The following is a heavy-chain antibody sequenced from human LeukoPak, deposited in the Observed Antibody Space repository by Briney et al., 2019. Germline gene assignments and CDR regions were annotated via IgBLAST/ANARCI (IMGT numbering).Heavy chain of an antibody. Sequence: KPGGSLRLSCAASGFTFSSYAMSWVRRAPGKGLEWVSAISDSGASTYYADSVKGRFTISRDNSKNTLYLQMNSLRAEDTAVYYCAKYFRWLVRYFDYWGQGTLVTVSS. CDR1: GFTFSSYA. J-gene: IGHJ4*02. CDR3: AKYFRWLVRYFDY. V-gene: IGHV3-23*01. D-gene: IGHD6-19*01. CDR2: ISDSGAST.